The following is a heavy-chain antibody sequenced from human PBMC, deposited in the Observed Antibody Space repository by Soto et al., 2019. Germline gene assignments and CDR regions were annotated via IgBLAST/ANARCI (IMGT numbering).Heavy chain of an antibody. CDR2: IYSGGST. V-gene: IGHV3-66*01. J-gene: IGHJ5*02. Sequence: GSLRLSCAASGFTVSSNYMSWVRQAPGKGLEWVSVIYSGGSTYYADSVKGRFTISRDNSKNTLYLQMNSLRAEDTAVYYCAREMITFGGVIDLNWFDPWGQGTLVTVSS. CDR3: AREMITFGGVIDLNWFDP. D-gene: IGHD3-16*02. CDR1: GFTVSSNY.